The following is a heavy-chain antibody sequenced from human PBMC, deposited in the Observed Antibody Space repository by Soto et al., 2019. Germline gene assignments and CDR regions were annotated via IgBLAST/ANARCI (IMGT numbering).Heavy chain of an antibody. CDR2: INGDGGTI. D-gene: IGHD1-7*01. V-gene: IGHV3-74*01. CDR3: TSGGNYYFDY. J-gene: IGHJ4*02. Sequence: EVQLVEAGGGLVQPGGSLRLSCAASGFTFSTSWIHWVRQAPGKGLVWVSRINGDGGTINYADSVKGRSTIARDTAKNTVYLHMNSLSADDPAVYYCTSGGNYYFDYWGQGTLVPVSS. CDR1: GFTFSTSW.